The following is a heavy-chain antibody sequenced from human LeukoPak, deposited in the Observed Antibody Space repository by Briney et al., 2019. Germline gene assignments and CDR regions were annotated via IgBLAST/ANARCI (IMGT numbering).Heavy chain of an antibody. Sequence: GGSLRLSCAASGFTFSTYEMSWVRQAPGKGLEWASAISGSGGSTYYADSVKGRFTISRDNSKNTLYLQMNSLRAEDTAVYYCAKAPYYYGSGSYYHGGWFDPWGQGTLVTVSS. V-gene: IGHV3-23*01. CDR3: AKAPYYYGSGSYYHGGWFDP. CDR1: GFTFSTYE. D-gene: IGHD3-10*01. CDR2: ISGSGGST. J-gene: IGHJ5*02.